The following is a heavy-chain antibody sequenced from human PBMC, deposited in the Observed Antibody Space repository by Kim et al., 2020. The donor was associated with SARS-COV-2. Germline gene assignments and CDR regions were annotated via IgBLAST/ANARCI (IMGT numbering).Heavy chain of an antibody. CDR3: ARDGECSGGSCYPGDYYYYGKDV. D-gene: IGHD2-15*01. CDR2: INPNSGGT. CDR1: GYTFTGYY. J-gene: IGHJ6*01. V-gene: IGHV1-2*04. Sequence: ASVKVSCKASGYTFTGYYMHWVRQAPGQGLEWMGWINPNSGGTNYAQKFQGWVTMTRDTSISTAYMELSRLRSDDTAVYYCARDGECSGGSCYPGDYYYYGKDVWCQGTTINV.